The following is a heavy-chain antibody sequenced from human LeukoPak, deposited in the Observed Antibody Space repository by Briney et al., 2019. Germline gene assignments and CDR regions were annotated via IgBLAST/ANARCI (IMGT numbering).Heavy chain of an antibody. CDR3: ARGLKNTAMVTSFDY. CDR1: GYTFTSYG. CDR2: ISAYNGNT. J-gene: IGHJ4*02. Sequence: ASVKVSCKASGYTFTSYGIIWVRQAPGQGLEWMGWISAYNGNTNYAQKLQGRVTMTTDTSTSTAYMELRSLRSDDTAAYYCARGLKNTAMVTSFDYWGQGTLVTVSS. D-gene: IGHD5-18*01. V-gene: IGHV1-18*01.